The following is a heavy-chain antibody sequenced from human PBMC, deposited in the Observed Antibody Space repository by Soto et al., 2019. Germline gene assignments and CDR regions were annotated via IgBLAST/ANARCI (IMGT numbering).Heavy chain of an antibody. CDR1: EFSFSDQY. D-gene: IGHD2-15*01. V-gene: IGHV3-72*01. CDR2: SRNRVNDFST. CDR3: SRVDPSAKRPDY. J-gene: IGHJ4*02. Sequence: GGSLRLSCTVSAVSEFSFSDQYMDWVRQAPGKGLEWVGRSRNRVNDFSTAYAASVQGRFTISRDESKNTVYLQMHSLKTDHTAVYYCSRVDPSAKRPDYWGQGTLVTVSS.